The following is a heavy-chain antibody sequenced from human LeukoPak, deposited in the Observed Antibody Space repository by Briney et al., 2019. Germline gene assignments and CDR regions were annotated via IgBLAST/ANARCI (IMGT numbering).Heavy chain of an antibody. D-gene: IGHD6-19*01. V-gene: IGHV1-8*01. J-gene: IGHJ6*03. CDR2: MNPNSGNT. Sequence: ASVKVSCKASGYTFTSYDINWVRQATGQGLEWMGWMNPNSGNTGYAQKFQGRVTMTRNTSISTAYMELGSLRSEDTAVYYCATSLTPSGWYRSLTPYYYYYMDVWGKGTTVTVSS. CDR3: ATSLTPSGWYRSLTPYYYYYMDV. CDR1: GYTFTSYD.